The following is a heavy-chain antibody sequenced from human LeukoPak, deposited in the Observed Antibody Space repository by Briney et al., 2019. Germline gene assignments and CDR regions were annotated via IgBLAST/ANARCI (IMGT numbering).Heavy chain of an antibody. V-gene: IGHV4-38-2*02. CDR2: IFHSGST. Sequence: SETLSLTCTVSGYSISNAYFWGWIRQPPGTGLEWIGSIFHSGSTYYNPSLKSRVTISVDTSKNQFSLKLSSVTAADTAVYYCARDYPMVRGLGRLDPWGQGTLVTVSS. CDR1: GYSISNAYF. CDR3: ARDYPMVRGLGRLDP. D-gene: IGHD3-10*01. J-gene: IGHJ5*02.